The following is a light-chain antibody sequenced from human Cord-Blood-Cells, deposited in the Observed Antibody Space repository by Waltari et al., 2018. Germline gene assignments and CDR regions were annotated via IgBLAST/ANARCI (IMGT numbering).Light chain of an antibody. CDR2: EVS. V-gene: IGLV2-8*01. CDR3: SSYAGSNNLV. CDR1: SSDVGGYNY. J-gene: IGLJ3*02. Sequence: PPSASGSPGQSVTISCAGTSSDVGGYNYVSWYQQHPGKAPKLMIYEVSKRPSGVPDRFSGSKSGNTASLTVSGLQAEDEADYYYSSYAGSNNLVFGGGTKLTVL.